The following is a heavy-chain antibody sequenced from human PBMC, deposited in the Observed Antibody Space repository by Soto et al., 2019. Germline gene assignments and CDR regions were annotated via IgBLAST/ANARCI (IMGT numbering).Heavy chain of an antibody. CDR3: APVRQLAAAPY. J-gene: IGHJ4*02. V-gene: IGHV2-5*02. D-gene: IGHD6-13*01. CDR1: GFSLSTSGVG. Sequence: QITLKESGPTLVKPTQTLTLTCTFSGFSLSTSGVGVGWIRQPPGKALEWLALIYWDDDKRYSPSLKSRLTRPTAPPQNQVVRTMTPIDPVDTATYYCAPVRQLAAAPYWGQGPLVTVSS. CDR2: IYWDDDK.